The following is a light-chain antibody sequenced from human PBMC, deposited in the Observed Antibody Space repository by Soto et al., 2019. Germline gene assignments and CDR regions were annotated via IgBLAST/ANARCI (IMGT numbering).Light chain of an antibody. CDR2: KAS. Sequence: IQMTQSPSTLSASVGDRVTITCRASQSISIWLAWYQQKPGKAPKLLIHKASRLESEVPSRFSGSGSGTEFTLPINRLQPDDSATYYCQQYNSDSTFGQGTKLEIK. J-gene: IGKJ1*01. CDR3: QQYNSDST. CDR1: QSISIW. V-gene: IGKV1-5*03.